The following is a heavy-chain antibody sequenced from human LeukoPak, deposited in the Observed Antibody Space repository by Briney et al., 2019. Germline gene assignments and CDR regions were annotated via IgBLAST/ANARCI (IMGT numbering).Heavy chain of an antibody. CDR2: ISGGGAYT. CDR1: GFTFSNHA. J-gene: IGHJ4*02. CDR3: AKAASDFYDFDS. Sequence: PGGSLRLSCAASGFTFSNHAMSWARQAPGKGLEWVSVISGGGAYTYYADSVKGRFAISRGNSKNTLYLQMNRLRAEDTAVYYCAKAASDFYDFDSWGQGTLVTVSS. V-gene: IGHV3-23*01. D-gene: IGHD2-21*02.